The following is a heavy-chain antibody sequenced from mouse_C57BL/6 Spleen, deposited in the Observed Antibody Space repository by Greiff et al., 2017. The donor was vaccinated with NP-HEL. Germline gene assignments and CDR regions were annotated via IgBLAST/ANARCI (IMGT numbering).Heavy chain of an antibody. CDR1: GFSLTSYG. D-gene: IGHD4-1*01. Sequence: QVQLQQSGPGLVAPSQSLSITCTVSGFSLTSYGVDWVRQSPGKGLEWLGVIWGVGSTNYNSALKSRLSISKDNSKSQVFLKMNSLQTDDTAMYYCASGPGTRFAYWGQGTLVTVSA. V-gene: IGHV2-6*01. J-gene: IGHJ3*01. CDR2: IWGVGST. CDR3: ASGPGTRFAY.